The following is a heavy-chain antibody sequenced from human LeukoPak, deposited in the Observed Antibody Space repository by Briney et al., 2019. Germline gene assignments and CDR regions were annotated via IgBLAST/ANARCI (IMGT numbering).Heavy chain of an antibody. CDR2: IYYSGST. D-gene: IGHD3-22*01. J-gene: IGHJ3*02. CDR1: GGSISSYY. V-gene: IGHV4-59*12. CDR3: ARELYYYDSSGYYPFDAFDI. Sequence: SETLSLTCTVSGGSISSYYWSWIRQPPGKGLEWIGYIYYSGSTNYNPSLKSRVTISVDTSKNQFSLKLSSVTAADTAVYYCARELYYYDSSGYYPFDAFDIWGQGTMVTVSS.